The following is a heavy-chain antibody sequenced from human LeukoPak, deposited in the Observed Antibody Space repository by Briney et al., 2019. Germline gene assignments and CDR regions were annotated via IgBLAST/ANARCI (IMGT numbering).Heavy chain of an antibody. CDR2: ISAYNGNT. J-gene: IGHJ4*02. CDR1: GYTFTSYG. Sequence: ASVKVSCKASGYTFTSYGISRVRQAPGQGLEWMGWISAYNGNTNKAQKLQGRVTMTTDTSTSTAYMELRSLRSDDTAVYDCARGDCSSTSCFNFDYWGQGTLVTVSS. V-gene: IGHV1-18*04. CDR3: ARGDCSSTSCFNFDY. D-gene: IGHD2-2*01.